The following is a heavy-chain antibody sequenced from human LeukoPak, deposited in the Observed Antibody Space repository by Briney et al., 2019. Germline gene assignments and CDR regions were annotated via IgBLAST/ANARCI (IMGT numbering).Heavy chain of an antibody. J-gene: IGHJ4*02. CDR2: ISGSGSNT. V-gene: IGHV3-23*01. D-gene: IGHD1/OR15-1a*01. CDR1: GFTFSTYA. Sequence: GGSLRLSCAASGFTFSTYAMSWVRQAPGKGLEWVSGISGSGSNTYYADSVKGRFTISRDNSKNTLFLQMNSLRAEDTAEYYCAKDVLGTTSAFDYWGQGILVTVS. CDR3: AKDVLGTTSAFDY.